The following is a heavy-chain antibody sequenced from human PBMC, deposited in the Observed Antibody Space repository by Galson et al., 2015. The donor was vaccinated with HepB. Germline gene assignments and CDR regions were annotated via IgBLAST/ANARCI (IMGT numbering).Heavy chain of an antibody. V-gene: IGHV1-69*13. CDR2: IIPIFGTA. CDR3: AREYYYDSSGYYNPGTFDI. CDR1: GGTFSSYA. D-gene: IGHD3-22*01. J-gene: IGHJ3*02. Sequence: SVKVSCKASGGTFSSYAISWVRQAPGQGLEWMGGIIPIFGTANYAQKFQGRVTITADESTSTAYMELSSLRSEDTAVYYCAREYYYDSSGYYNPGTFDIWGQGTMVTVSS.